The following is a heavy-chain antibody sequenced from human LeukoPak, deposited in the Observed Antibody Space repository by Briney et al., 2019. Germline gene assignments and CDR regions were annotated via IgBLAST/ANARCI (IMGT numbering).Heavy chain of an antibody. CDR2: IKQDARDK. Sequence: PGGSLRLSCAAFGFTFSNFWMTWVRQAPGKGLEWVANIKQDARDKYYVDSVKGRFTISRDNAKNSVYLQMNGLRAEDTAVYYCARERFGEFAFGIWGQGTVVTVSS. CDR1: GFTFSNFW. CDR3: ARERFGEFAFGI. V-gene: IGHV3-7*01. D-gene: IGHD3-10*01. J-gene: IGHJ3*02.